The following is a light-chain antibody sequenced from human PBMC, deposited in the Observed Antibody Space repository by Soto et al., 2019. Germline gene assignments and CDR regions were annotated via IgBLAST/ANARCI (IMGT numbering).Light chain of an antibody. V-gene: IGKV3D-20*02. J-gene: IGKJ1*01. CDR2: GAS. CDR3: QQRSSWPRT. CDR1: QSVSSSY. Sequence: EIVLTQSPGTLSLSPGERATLSCRASQSVSSSYLAWYQQKPGQAPRLLIYGASSRATGIPDRFSGSGSGTDFTLTISRLEPEDFAVYYCQQRSSWPRTFGQGTKVDIK.